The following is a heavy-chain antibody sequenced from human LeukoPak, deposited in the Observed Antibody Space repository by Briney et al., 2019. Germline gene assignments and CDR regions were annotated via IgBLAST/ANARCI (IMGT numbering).Heavy chain of an antibody. J-gene: IGHJ3*02. CDR2: IYTSGST. Sequence: SETLSLTCTVSGGSISSYYWSWIRQPAGKGLEWIGRIYTSGSTNYNPSLKSRVTMSVDTSKNQFSLKLSSVTAADTAVYYCARPQKLSIYYYGSGNYPGAFDIWGQGTVVTVSS. CDR3: ARPQKLSIYYYGSGNYPGAFDI. CDR1: GGSISSYY. V-gene: IGHV4-4*07. D-gene: IGHD3-10*01.